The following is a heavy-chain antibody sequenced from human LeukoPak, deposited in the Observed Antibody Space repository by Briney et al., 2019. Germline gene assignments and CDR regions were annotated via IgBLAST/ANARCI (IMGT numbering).Heavy chain of an antibody. J-gene: IGHJ6*04. CDR3: ARDRAVGYDFWSGYYSDV. CDR2: ISDSGNT. V-gene: IGHV4-39*07. D-gene: IGHD3/OR15-3a*01. Sequence: SETLSLTCTVSDDSISTSSHYWGWIRQPPGKGLEWIGSISDSGNTYYNPSLKTRVTISVDTSEIQFSLKLTSVTAADTAVYYCARDRAVGYDFWSGYYSDVWGKGTTVIVSS. CDR1: DDSISTSSHY.